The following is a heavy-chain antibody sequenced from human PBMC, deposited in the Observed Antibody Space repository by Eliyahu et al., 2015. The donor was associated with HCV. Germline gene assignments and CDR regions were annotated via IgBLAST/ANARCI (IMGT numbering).Heavy chain of an antibody. CDR3: ARDGYNFWSGYYTGGRFDP. D-gene: IGHD3-3*01. V-gene: IGHV1-2*02. J-gene: IGHJ5*02. Sequence: QVQLEQSGAEVKKPGASVKVSCQTSGYTFTGYXIHWVRQAPGQGLEWMGWINPNTDETNYAQKFQGRVTMTRDTSISTAFMELSRLNSDDAAVYYCARDGYNFWSGYYTGGRFDPWGQGTLVTVSS. CDR2: INPNTDET. CDR1: GYTFTGYX.